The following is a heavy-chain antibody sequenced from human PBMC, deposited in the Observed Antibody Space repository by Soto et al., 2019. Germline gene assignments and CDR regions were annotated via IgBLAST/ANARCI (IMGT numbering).Heavy chain of an antibody. CDR3: ATGPGGGDYPYYFDY. Sequence: PGGSLRLSCAASGFTFSSYAMSWVRQAPGKGLEWVSAISGSGGSTYYADSVKGRFTISRDNSKNTLYLQMNSLRAEDTAVYYCATGPGGGDYPYYFDYWGQGTLVTVSS. D-gene: IGHD4-17*01. CDR1: GFTFSSYA. V-gene: IGHV3-23*01. CDR2: ISGSGGST. J-gene: IGHJ4*02.